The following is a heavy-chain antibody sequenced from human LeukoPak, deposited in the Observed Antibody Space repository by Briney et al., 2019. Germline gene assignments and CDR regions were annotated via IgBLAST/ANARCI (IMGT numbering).Heavy chain of an antibody. CDR3: ARVYCSGGSCYYYFDY. Sequence: ASVKVSCKASGYTFTGYYMHWVRQAPGQGLEWMGWINPNSGGTNYAQKFQGRVTMTGDTSISTAYMELSRLRSDDTAVYYCARVYCSGGSCYYYFDYWGQGTLVTVSS. D-gene: IGHD2-15*01. V-gene: IGHV1-2*02. J-gene: IGHJ4*02. CDR2: INPNSGGT. CDR1: GYTFTGYY.